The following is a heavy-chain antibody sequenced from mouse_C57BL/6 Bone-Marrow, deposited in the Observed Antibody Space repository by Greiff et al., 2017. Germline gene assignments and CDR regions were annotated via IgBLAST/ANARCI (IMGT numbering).Heavy chain of an antibody. CDR2: IYPTSGRT. D-gene: IGHD4-1*01. Sequence: QVQLQQPGAELVKPGASVKMSCKASGYTFTSYWITWVKQRPGQGLEWIGEIYPTSGRTNYNEKFKSKARLTVDTSSNTAYMQLSSLTSEDSAVFYCARSGPLGRSCDYWGQGTTLTVSA. CDR3: ARSGPLGRSCDY. J-gene: IGHJ2*01. CDR1: GYTFTSYW. V-gene: IGHV1-55*01.